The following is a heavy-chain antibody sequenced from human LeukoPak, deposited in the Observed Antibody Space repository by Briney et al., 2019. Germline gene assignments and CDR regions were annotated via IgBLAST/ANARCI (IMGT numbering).Heavy chain of an antibody. CDR1: GFTFSSYA. D-gene: IGHD1-14*01. CDR3: ARDQDGIWFDP. J-gene: IGHJ5*02. V-gene: IGHV3-30-3*01. CDR2: ISYDGSNK. Sequence: PGGSLRLSCAASGFTFSSYAMHWVRQAPGKGLEWVAVISYDGSNKYYADSVKGRFTISRDNSKNTLYLQMNSLRAEDTAVYYCARDQDGIWFDPWGQGTLVTVSS.